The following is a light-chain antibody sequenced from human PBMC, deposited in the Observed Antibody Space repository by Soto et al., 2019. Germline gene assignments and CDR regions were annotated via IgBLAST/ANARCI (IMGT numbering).Light chain of an antibody. CDR3: HQYGSSPLT. V-gene: IGKV3-20*01. Sequence: EIVLTQSPGTLSLSPGERATLSCRASQSIRSSSLAWYQQKPGQAPRLLIYGGSSRATGIPDRSSGGGSGTDFSLTISRLETEDFSVYYCHQYGSSPLTFGGGTKVDIK. CDR1: QSIRSSS. CDR2: GGS. J-gene: IGKJ4*01.